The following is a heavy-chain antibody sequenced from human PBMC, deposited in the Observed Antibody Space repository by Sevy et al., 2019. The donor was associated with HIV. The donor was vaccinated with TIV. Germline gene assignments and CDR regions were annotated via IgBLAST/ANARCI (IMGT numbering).Heavy chain of an antibody. J-gene: IGHJ4*02. CDR3: AGDYGSGGSGIYY. Sequence: SETLSLTCTVSGYSISSGYYWGWIRQPPGKGLEWIGSIYHSGSTYYNPSLKSRVTISVDTSKNQFPLKLSSVTAAETAVYYCAGDYGSGGSGIYYWGQGTLVTVSS. V-gene: IGHV4-38-2*02. CDR2: IYHSGST. D-gene: IGHD3-10*01. CDR1: GYSISSGYY.